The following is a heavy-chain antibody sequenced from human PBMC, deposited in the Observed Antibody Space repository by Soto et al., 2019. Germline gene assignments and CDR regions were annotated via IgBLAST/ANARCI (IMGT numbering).Heavy chain of an antibody. Sequence: EVQLVESGGGLVQPGGSLGLSCAASGFTFSSHWMSWVRQAPGKGLEWVATIRQDGREEQYSDTVKGRFTLSRHNAKNSPDLQMIGLRVEDTAGCYCANSEGYSLDIRCQGTMVTVSS. CDR1: GFTFSSHW. V-gene: IGHV3-7*01. CDR2: IRQDGREE. J-gene: IGHJ3*02. CDR3: ANSEGYSLDI. D-gene: IGHD1-1*01.